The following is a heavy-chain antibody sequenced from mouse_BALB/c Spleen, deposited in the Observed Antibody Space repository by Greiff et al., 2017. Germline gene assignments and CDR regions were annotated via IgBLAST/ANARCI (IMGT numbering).Heavy chain of an antibody. CDR3: ARAKYGSYAMDY. CDR2: IWAGGST. D-gene: IGHD2-10*02. J-gene: IGHJ4*01. Sequence: VQRVESGPGLVAPSQSLSITCTVSGFSLTSYGVHWVRQPPGKGLEWLGVIWAGGSTNSNSALMSRLRISKDNSKSQVFLKMNSLQTDDTAMYYCARAKYGSYAMDYWGQGTSGTVAA. CDR1: GFSLTSYG. V-gene: IGHV2-9*02.